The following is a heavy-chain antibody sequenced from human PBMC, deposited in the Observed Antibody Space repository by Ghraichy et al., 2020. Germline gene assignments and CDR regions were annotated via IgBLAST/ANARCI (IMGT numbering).Heavy chain of an antibody. J-gene: IGHJ6*02. D-gene: IGHD2-2*01. V-gene: IGHV3-23*01. CDR3: AKYCTTTSCSHAVFYGMDV. CDR1: GFTFSNYA. Sequence: GGSLRLSCAASGFTFSNYAMSWVRQAPGKGLEWVSAISGDGGRTYYADSVKGRFTISRDKSKTALYLQMNSRRAEDTAIYYCAKYCTTTSCSHAVFYGMDVWGQGTTVTVSS. CDR2: ISGDGGRT.